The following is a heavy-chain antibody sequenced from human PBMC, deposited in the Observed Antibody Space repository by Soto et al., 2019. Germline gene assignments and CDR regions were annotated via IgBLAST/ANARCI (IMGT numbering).Heavy chain of an antibody. J-gene: IGHJ6*02. D-gene: IGHD3-9*01. V-gene: IGHV5-51*01. Sequence: PGESLKISCKGSGYSFTMYWLAWVRQMPGKGLEWIGFIYLDDSDTRYSPSFQGQVTISVDTSKNQFSLKLSSVTAADTAVYYCARDTFSVDDWSTLNYYHGMDVWGQGTTVTVSS. CDR3: ARDTFSVDDWSTLNYYHGMDV. CDR1: GYSFTMYW. CDR2: IYLDDSDT.